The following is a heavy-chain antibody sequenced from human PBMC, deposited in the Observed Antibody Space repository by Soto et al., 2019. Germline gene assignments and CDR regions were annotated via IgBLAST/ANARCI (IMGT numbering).Heavy chain of an antibody. CDR3: AKVHSCSSTSCYGLWAFDI. D-gene: IGHD2-2*01. CDR2: ISGSGGST. CDR1: GFTFSSYA. Sequence: GGSLRLSCAASGFTFSSYAMSWVRQAPGKGLEWVSAISGSGGSTYYADSVKGRFTISRDNSKNTLYLQMNSLRAEDTAVYYCAKVHSCSSTSCYGLWAFDIWGQGTMVTVSS. J-gene: IGHJ3*02. V-gene: IGHV3-23*01.